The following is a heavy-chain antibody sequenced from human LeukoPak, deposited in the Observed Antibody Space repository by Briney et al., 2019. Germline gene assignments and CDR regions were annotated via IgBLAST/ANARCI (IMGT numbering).Heavy chain of an antibody. CDR1: GFTFSTYA. CDR2: ISGSGGGK. Sequence: GGSLRLSCAASGFTFSTYAMNWVRQAPGKGLEWVSGISGSGGGKFYADSVKGRFTISRDKSKRTLYLQMNSLKAEDAAVYYCAKDNADYPIYYFDSWGQGTLVTVSS. D-gene: IGHD3-16*01. J-gene: IGHJ4*02. V-gene: IGHV3-23*01. CDR3: AKDNADYPIYYFDS.